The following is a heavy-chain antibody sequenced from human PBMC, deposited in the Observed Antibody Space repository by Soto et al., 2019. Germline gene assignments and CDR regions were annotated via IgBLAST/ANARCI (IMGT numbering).Heavy chain of an antibody. V-gene: IGHV4-30-4*01. J-gene: IGHJ6*02. CDR2: IYYRGST. Sequence: TLSLTCTVSGGSISSGDYYWSWIRQPPGKGLEWVGYIYYRGSTYYNPSLKRRVTISVDTSRNQFALKLSSGTAADTAVYYCARAYVLRSFDWFSALYGMDVWGQGTTVTVPS. D-gene: IGHD3-9*01. CDR1: GGSISSGDYY. CDR3: ARAYVLRSFDWFSALYGMDV.